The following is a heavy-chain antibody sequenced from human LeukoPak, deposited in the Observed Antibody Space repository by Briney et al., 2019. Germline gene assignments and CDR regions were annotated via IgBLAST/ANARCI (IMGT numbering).Heavy chain of an antibody. CDR2: ISSSGSTI. CDR3: ARGAGQLNSGAFDI. D-gene: IGHD1-1*01. Sequence: GGSLRLSCAASGFTFSSYSMNWVRQAPGKGLEWVSYISSSGSTIYYADSVKGRFTISRDNAKNSLYLQMNSLRAEDTAVYYCARGAGQLNSGAFDIWGQGTMVTVSS. CDR1: GFTFSSYS. J-gene: IGHJ3*02. V-gene: IGHV3-48*04.